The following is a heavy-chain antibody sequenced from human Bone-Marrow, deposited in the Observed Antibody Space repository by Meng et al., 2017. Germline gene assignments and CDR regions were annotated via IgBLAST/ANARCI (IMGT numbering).Heavy chain of an antibody. D-gene: IGHD3-10*01. CDR3: ARAFSGPLDS. CDR2: IYYSGST. V-gene: IGHV4-30-4*01. CDR1: GCSIDSVDYY. J-gene: IGHJ4*02. Sequence: QVQLQESGPGLVKPSQTLSLTCTVSGCSIDSVDYYWYWIRQPPGKGLEWIGHIYYSGSTYYNPSLKSRVTISIDTSKNQFSLKLSSVTAADTAVFYCARAFSGPLDSWGRGTLVTVSS.